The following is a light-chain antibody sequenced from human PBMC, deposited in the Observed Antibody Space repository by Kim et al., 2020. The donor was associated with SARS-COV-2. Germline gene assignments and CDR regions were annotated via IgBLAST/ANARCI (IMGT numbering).Light chain of an antibody. Sequence: DIQMTQSPSSLSASVGDTVTITCQASQDIRMFLKWYQQKPGNAPKLLIYDASNLETGVPSRFRGSGSGTHFTFTISSLQPEDIATYYCHQYDNLPLTFGGGTKVDI. CDR3: HQYDNLPLT. J-gene: IGKJ4*01. CDR2: DAS. CDR1: QDIRMF. V-gene: IGKV1-33*01.